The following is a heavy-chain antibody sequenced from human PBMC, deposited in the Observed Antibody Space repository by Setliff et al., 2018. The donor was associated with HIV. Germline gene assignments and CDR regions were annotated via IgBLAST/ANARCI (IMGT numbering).Heavy chain of an antibody. CDR2: IVPIFQAP. V-gene: IGHV1-69*13. D-gene: IGHD5-18*01. CDR3: AAGPGYSFGVGLASYMSI. J-gene: IGHJ6*03. CDR1: GDTFTNYA. Sequence: SVKVSCEASGDTFTNYAVNWVRQAPGQGLEWIGGIVPIFQAPKYGQKFRGRVTISADGSASTVYMEMSSLRFEDTAVYYCAAGPGYSFGVGLASYMSIWDKGTTVTVSS.